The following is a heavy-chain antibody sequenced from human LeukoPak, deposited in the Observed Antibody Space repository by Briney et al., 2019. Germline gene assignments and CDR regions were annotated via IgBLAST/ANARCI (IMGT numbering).Heavy chain of an antibody. V-gene: IGHV3-30*01. J-gene: IGHJ4*02. D-gene: IGHD6-19*01. Sequence: GGSLRLSCAASGFTFSSYAMHWVRQAPGKGLEWVAVISHDGSNKYYADSVKGRFTISRDNSKNTLYLQMNSLRAEDTAVYYCATDTESSGWLDYWGQGTLVTVSS. CDR3: ATDTESSGWLDY. CDR2: ISHDGSNK. CDR1: GFTFSSYA.